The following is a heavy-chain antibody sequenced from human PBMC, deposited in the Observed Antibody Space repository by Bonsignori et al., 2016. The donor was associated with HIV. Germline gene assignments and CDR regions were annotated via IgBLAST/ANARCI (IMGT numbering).Heavy chain of an antibody. Sequence: EVQLVESGGGLVQPGGSLRLSCVAFESTFSNSWMNWVRQAPGKGLEWVANIKKDGSEEYYVDSVKGRFTISRDNAKRSLYLQMNGLRGGDTAVYYCARGLGWLIEDWGQGTLVTVSS. CDR3: ARGLGWLIED. CDR1: ESTFSNSW. D-gene: IGHD2-21*01. V-gene: IGHV3-7*01. J-gene: IGHJ4*02. CDR2: IKKDGSEE.